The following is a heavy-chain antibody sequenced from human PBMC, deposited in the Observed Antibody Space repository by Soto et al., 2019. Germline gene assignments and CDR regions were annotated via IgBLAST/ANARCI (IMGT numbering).Heavy chain of an antibody. D-gene: IGHD3-10*01. CDR3: ARDHGGNNWFDP. J-gene: IGHJ5*02. CDR2: IIPILGIA. V-gene: IGHV1-69*08. CDR1: GGTFSSYT. Sequence: QVQLVQSGAEVKKPGSSVKVSCKASGGTFSSYTISWVRQAPGQGLEWMGRIIPILGIANYAQKFQGRVTITADKSTSTAYRELSSLRSEDTAVYYCARDHGGNNWFDPWGQGTLVTVSS.